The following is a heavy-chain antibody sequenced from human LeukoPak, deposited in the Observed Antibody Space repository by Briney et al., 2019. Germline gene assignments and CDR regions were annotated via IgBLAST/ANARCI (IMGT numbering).Heavy chain of an antibody. CDR3: ARGGAAAGYYYYYGMDV. D-gene: IGHD6-13*01. Sequence: SVKVSCKASGGTFSSYAISWVRQAPGQGLEWMGRIIPILGIANYAQKFQGRVTITADKSTSTAYMELSSLRSEDTAVYYCARGGAAAGYYYYYGMDVWGQGTTVTVSS. CDR1: GGTFSSYA. CDR2: IIPILGIA. J-gene: IGHJ6*02. V-gene: IGHV1-69*04.